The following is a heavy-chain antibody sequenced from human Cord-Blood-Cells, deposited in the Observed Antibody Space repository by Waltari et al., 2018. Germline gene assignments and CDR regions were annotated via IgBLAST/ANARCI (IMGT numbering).Heavy chain of an antibody. CDR3: ATARRPPPFDFWSGYEYFQH. CDR1: GSTITALS. Sequence: VQLVKSGAEVKKPGASVKVSGKVSGSTITALSMPWGRQAPGTGLEWMGGVEPEDGETIYAQKYQGRVTMTEDTSTDTAYMELSSLRSEDTAVYYCATARRPPPFDFWSGYEYFQHWGQGTLVTVSS. CDR2: VEPEDGET. J-gene: IGHJ1*01. D-gene: IGHD3-3*01. V-gene: IGHV1-24*01.